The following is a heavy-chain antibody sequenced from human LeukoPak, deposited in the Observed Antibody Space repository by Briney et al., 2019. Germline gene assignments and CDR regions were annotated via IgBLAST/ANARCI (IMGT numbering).Heavy chain of an antibody. CDR1: GVSISSSSYY. Sequence: SETLSLTCTVSGVSISSSSYYWGWIRQPPGKGLEWIGSIYYSESTYQNPSLKSRVTISVDTSKNQFSLKLSSVTAADMAVYYCAREDWISSTLVGLRSYYMDVWGKGTTVTISS. D-gene: IGHD2-2*03. CDR3: AREDWISSTLVGLRSYYMDV. V-gene: IGHV4-39*07. CDR2: IYYSEST. J-gene: IGHJ6*03.